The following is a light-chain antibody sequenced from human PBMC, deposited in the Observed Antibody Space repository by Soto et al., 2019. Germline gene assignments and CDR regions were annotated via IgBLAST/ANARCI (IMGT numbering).Light chain of an antibody. CDR2: EVS. CDR1: SSDVGGYNY. J-gene: IGLJ1*01. CDR3: RSYTSSSTPHV. Sequence: QSALTQPACGSGSPGQSITISCAGTSSDVGGYNYVSWYQQHPGKAPKLMIYEVSNRPSGVSNRFSGSKSGNTASLTISGLQAEDEADYYCRSYTSSSTPHVFGTGNKVSXL. V-gene: IGLV2-14*01.